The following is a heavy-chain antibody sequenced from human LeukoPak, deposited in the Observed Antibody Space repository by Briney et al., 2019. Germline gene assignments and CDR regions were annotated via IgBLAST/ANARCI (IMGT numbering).Heavy chain of an antibody. Sequence: GGSLRLSCAASGFTFSSYAMHWFRRAPGKGQEGVAVISYDGSNKYYADSVKGRFTISRDNSKNTLYLQMNSLRAEDTAVYYCAREDYGGNSFNYWGQGTLVTVSS. J-gene: IGHJ4*02. CDR3: AREDYGGNSFNY. CDR2: ISYDGSNK. D-gene: IGHD4-23*01. V-gene: IGHV3-30*17. CDR1: GFTFSSYA.